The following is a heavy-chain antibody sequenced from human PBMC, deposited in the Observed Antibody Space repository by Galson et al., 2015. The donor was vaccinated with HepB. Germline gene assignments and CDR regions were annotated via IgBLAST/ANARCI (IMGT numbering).Heavy chain of an antibody. D-gene: IGHD3-10*01. CDR2: ISYDGSNK. Sequence: SLRLSCAASGFTFSSYAMHWVRQAPGKGLEWVAVISYDGSNKYYADSVKGRFTISRDNSKNTLYLQMNSLRAEDTAVYYCARDGVLLWFGELSHNWFDPWGQGTLVTVSS. J-gene: IGHJ5*02. V-gene: IGHV3-30*04. CDR1: GFTFSSYA. CDR3: ARDGVLLWFGELSHNWFDP.